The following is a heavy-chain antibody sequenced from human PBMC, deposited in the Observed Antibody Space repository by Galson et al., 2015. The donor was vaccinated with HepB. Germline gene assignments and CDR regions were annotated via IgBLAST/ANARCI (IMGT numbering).Heavy chain of an antibody. J-gene: IGHJ4*02. CDR2: IHSGGST. V-gene: IGHV3-66*01. D-gene: IGHD4-17*01. CDR3: ARVYGDYVFDY. CDR1: GFTVSSNY. Sequence: SLRLSCAASGFTVSSNYMSWVRQAPGKGLEWVSVIHSGGSTYYADSVKGRFTISRDNSKNTLYLQMNSLRAEDTAVYYCARVYGDYVFDYWGQGTLVTVSA.